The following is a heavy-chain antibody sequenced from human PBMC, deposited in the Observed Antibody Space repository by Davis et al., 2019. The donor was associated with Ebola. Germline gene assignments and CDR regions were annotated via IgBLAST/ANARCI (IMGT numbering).Heavy chain of an antibody. Sequence: GESLKISCAASGFTFSSYGMHWVRQAPGKGLEWVAVIWYDGSNKYYADSVKGRFTISRDNSKNTLYLQMNSPRAEDTAVYYCARMQLIRFLEWSSFDYWGQGTLVTVSS. CDR3: ARMQLIRFLEWSSFDY. V-gene: IGHV3-33*01. D-gene: IGHD3-3*01. J-gene: IGHJ4*02. CDR1: GFTFSSYG. CDR2: IWYDGSNK.